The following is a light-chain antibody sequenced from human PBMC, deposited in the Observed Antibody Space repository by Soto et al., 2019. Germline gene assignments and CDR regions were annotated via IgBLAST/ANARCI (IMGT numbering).Light chain of an antibody. J-gene: IGKJ1*01. CDR3: QQYNNWPPAT. CDR1: QSVSSN. Sequence: EIVMTQSPATLSVSPGERATLSCRASQSVSSNLAWYQQKPGQAPRLLIYGASTRATGIPARFSGSGSGTVFTLTISSLQSEDFAVYYCQQYNNWPPATFGQGTKV. V-gene: IGKV3-15*01. CDR2: GAS.